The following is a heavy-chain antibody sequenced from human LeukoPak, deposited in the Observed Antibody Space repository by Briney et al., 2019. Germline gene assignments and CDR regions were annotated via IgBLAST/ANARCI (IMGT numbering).Heavy chain of an antibody. CDR2: IYHSGGT. CDR1: GGSISSGNW. Sequence: SETLSLTCAVPGGSISSGNWWSWVRQTPGKGLEWIGEIYHSGGTNYNPSLKSRVTISVDNSKNQFSLKLSSVTAADTAVYYCARLRGTYYYGSGSYPYWGQGTLVTVSS. J-gene: IGHJ4*02. D-gene: IGHD3-10*01. CDR3: ARLRGTYYYGSGSYPY. V-gene: IGHV4-4*02.